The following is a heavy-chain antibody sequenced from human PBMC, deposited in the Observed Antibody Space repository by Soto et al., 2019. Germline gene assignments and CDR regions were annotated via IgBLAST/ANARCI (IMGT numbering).Heavy chain of an antibody. Sequence: GESLKISCKGSGYSFTSYWIGWVRQMPGKGLEWMGIIYPGDSDTRYSPSLQGQVTISADKSISTAYLQWSSLKASDTAMYYCSTQGREEITIFGLVIPRTWWFDPWGQATLVTVSS. D-gene: IGHD3-3*01. CDR3: STQGREEITIFGLVIPRTWWFDP. V-gene: IGHV5-51*01. CDR1: GYSFTSYW. CDR2: IYPGDSDT. J-gene: IGHJ5*02.